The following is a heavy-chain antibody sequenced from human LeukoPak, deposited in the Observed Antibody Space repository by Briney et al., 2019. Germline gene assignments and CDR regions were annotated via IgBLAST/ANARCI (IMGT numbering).Heavy chain of an antibody. D-gene: IGHD6-13*01. Sequence: SETLSLTCTVSGYSISSCYYWGWLRPPPGTGVEWIGSIYHSGRTFNNPSLKSRVTISIDTSKNQFSLKLSSGTAADTAAYYCARATEAHSWRTRYYDYYMDVWGKGTTVTVSS. V-gene: IGHV4-38-2*02. CDR2: IYHSGRT. CDR1: GYSISSCYY. J-gene: IGHJ6*03. CDR3: ARATEAHSWRTRYYDYYMDV.